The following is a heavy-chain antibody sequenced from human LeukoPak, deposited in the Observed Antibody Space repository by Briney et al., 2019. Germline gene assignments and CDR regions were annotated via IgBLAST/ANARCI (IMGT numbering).Heavy chain of an antibody. CDR2: INASNGNT. J-gene: IGHJ3*02. V-gene: IGHV1-3*01. Sequence: ASVKVSCKASGYTFTSYAMHWVRQAPGQRLEWMGWINASNGNTKYSQKFQGRVTITRDTSASTAYMELSSLRSEDTAVYYCARDIRGYSYGPLDAFDIWGQGTMVTVSS. D-gene: IGHD5-18*01. CDR1: GYTFTSYA. CDR3: ARDIRGYSYGPLDAFDI.